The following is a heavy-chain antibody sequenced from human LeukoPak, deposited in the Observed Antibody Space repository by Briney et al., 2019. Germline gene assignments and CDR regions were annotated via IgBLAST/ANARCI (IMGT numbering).Heavy chain of an antibody. D-gene: IGHD1-26*01. V-gene: IGHV4-39*07. CDR1: GGSISSSSYY. CDR3: ARESWELWTAYYYYYMDV. CDR2: IYYSGST. Sequence: SETLSLTCTVSGGSISSSSYYWGWIRQPPGKGLEWIGSIYYSGSTYYNPSLKSRVTISVDTSKKQFSLKLSSVTAEDTAVYYCARESWELWTAYYYYYMDVWGKGTTVTVSS. J-gene: IGHJ6*03.